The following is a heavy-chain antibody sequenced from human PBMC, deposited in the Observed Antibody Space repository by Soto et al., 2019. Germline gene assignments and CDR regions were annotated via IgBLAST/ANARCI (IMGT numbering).Heavy chain of an antibody. CDR1: GFTFSSYG. V-gene: IGHV3-33*01. CDR3: ARDYDRSGYPRYYFDY. Sequence: GSLRLSCAASGFTFSSYGMHWVRQAPGKGLEWVAVIWYDGSNKYYADSVKGRFTISRDNSKNTLYLQMNSLRAEDTAVYYCARDYDRSGYPRYYFDYWGQGT. J-gene: IGHJ4*02. D-gene: IGHD3-22*01. CDR2: IWYDGSNK.